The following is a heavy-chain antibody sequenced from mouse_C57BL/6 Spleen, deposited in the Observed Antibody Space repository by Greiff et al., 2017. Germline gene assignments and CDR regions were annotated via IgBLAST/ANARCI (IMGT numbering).Heavy chain of an antibody. CDR2: INPNNGGT. CDR1: GYTFTDYN. V-gene: IGHV1-18*01. D-gene: IGHD1-1*02. Sequence: VQLQQSGPELVKPGASVKIPCKASGYTFTDYNMDWVKQSHGKSLEWIGDINPNNGGTIYNQKFKGKATLTVDKSFSTAYMELRSLTSEDTAVYYCARLPYGSFSYWYFDVWGTGTTVTVSS. J-gene: IGHJ1*03. CDR3: ARLPYGSFSYWYFDV.